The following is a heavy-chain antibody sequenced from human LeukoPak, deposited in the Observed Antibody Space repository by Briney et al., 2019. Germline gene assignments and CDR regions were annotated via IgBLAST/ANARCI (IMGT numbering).Heavy chain of an antibody. CDR1: GFSVFSNY. J-gene: IGHJ3*02. CDR2: SYRRDTT. D-gene: IGHD2-21*01. Sequence: GGSLRLSCAASGFSVFSNYMTWVRQAPGKGLEWVTVSYRRDTTFYADAVKGRFIISTDSSRKTVYLQMNSLRVDDTAMYYCARIYGNSTIADAFDIWGQGTMVIVSS. V-gene: IGHV3-53*01. CDR3: ARIYGNSTIADAFDI.